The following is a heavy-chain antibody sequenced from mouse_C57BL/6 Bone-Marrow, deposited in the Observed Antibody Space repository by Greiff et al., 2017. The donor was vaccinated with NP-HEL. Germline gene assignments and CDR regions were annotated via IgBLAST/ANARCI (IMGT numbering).Heavy chain of an antibody. CDR1: GYAFSSSW. CDR2: IYPGDGDT. CDR3: ARVILRRGVDY. Sequence: QVQLQQSGPELVKPGASVKISCKASGYAFSSSWMNWVKQRPGKGLEWIGRIYPGDGDTNYNGKFKGKATLTADKSSSTAYMQLSSLTSEDSAVYFCARVILRRGVDYWGQGTTLTVSS. J-gene: IGHJ2*01. D-gene: IGHD1-1*01. V-gene: IGHV1-82*01.